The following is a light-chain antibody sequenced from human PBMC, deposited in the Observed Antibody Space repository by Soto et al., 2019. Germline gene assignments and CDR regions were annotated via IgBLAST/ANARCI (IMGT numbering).Light chain of an antibody. CDR2: EVT. V-gene: IGLV2-8*01. CDR3: SSYGGTNNVV. CDR1: SSDVGGYKY. J-gene: IGLJ2*01. Sequence: QSALTQPPSASGSPGPSVTISCTGTSSDVGGYKYVSWYQHHPGKAPKVVSYEVTKRPSGVPDRFSGAQSGNTASLTVSGLQAEDEADYYCSSYGGTNNVVFGGGTKVTVL.